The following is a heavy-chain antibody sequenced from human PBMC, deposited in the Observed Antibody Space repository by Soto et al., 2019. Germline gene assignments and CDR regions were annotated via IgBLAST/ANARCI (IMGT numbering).Heavy chain of an antibody. D-gene: IGHD6-13*01. CDR2: IYYGGST. J-gene: IGHJ4*02. CDR1: GGSISSGGYY. V-gene: IGHV4-31*03. Sequence: SETLSLTCTVSGGSISSGGYYWSWIRQHPGKGLEWIGYIYYGGSTYYNPSLKSRVTISVDTSKNQFSLKLSSVTAADTAVYYCARISSSWYPGVDYWGQGTLVTVSS. CDR3: ARISSSWYPGVDY.